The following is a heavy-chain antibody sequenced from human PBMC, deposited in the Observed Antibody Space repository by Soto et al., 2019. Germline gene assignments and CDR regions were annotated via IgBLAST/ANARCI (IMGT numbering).Heavy chain of an antibody. CDR2: ISSSSSYI. CDR3: ARDESAARGEGYYYMDV. V-gene: IGHV3-21*01. D-gene: IGHD6-6*01. J-gene: IGHJ6*03. CDR1: GFTFSSYS. Sequence: GGSLRLSCAASGFTFSSYSMNWVRQAPGEGLEWVSSISSSSSYIYYADSVKGRFTISRDNAKNSLYLQMNSLRAEDTAVYYCARDESAARGEGYYYMDVWGKGTTVTVSS.